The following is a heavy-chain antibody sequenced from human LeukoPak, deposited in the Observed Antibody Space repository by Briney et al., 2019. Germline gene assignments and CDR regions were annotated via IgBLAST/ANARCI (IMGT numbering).Heavy chain of an antibody. V-gene: IGHV4-4*02. Sequence: PSETLSLTCAVSGGSISSSNWWSWVRQPPGKGLEWIGEIYHSGSTNYNPSLKSRVTISVDKSKNQFSLKLSSVTAADTAVYYCAREVKAAAGRSYYYYYGMDVWGQGTTVTVSS. CDR1: GGSISSSNW. CDR3: AREVKAAAGRSYYYYYGMDV. D-gene: IGHD6-13*01. J-gene: IGHJ6*02. CDR2: IYHSGST.